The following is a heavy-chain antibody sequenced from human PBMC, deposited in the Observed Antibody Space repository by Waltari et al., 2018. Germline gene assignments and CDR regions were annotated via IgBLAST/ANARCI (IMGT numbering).Heavy chain of an antibody. CDR2: INNDGSIV. V-gene: IGHV3-74*01. Sequence: DVQVVGSGGGLVRPVGSLRISCIGAGFNFSTYFIHWVRQAPGEGPVWVARINNDGSIVNYADSVKGRFSISRDNAKSTVYLQMNNLRGEDTALYHCLNYDFDSWGQGTLVTVSS. CDR1: GFNFSTYF. CDR3: LNYDFDS. J-gene: IGHJ4*02. D-gene: IGHD1-7*01.